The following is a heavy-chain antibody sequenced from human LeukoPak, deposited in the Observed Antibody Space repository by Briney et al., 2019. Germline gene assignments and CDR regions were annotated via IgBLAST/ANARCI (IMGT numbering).Heavy chain of an antibody. J-gene: IGHJ4*02. D-gene: IGHD3-3*01. Sequence: GASVKVSCKASGYTFTSYDINWVRQATGQGLGWMGWMNPNSGNTGYAQKFQGRVIMTRNTSISTAYMELSSLRSEDTAVYYCARVSTYYDFWSAPRPLYYFDYWGQGTLVTVSS. CDR1: GYTFTSYD. CDR3: ARVSTYYDFWSAPRPLYYFDY. CDR2: MNPNSGNT. V-gene: IGHV1-8*01.